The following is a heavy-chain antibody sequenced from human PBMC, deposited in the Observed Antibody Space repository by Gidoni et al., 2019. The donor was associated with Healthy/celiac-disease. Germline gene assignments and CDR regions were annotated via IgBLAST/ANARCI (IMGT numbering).Heavy chain of an antibody. CDR2: IGTAGDT. J-gene: IGHJ6*02. D-gene: IGHD3-3*01. Sequence: EVQLVESGGGLVQPGGSLRLSCAASGFTFSSYDMHWVRQATGKGLEWVSAIGTAGDTYYPGSVKGRFTISRENAKNSLYLQMNSLRAGDTAVYYCARAYPKTIFGVVIAPSDGMDVWGQGTTVTVSS. CDR1: GFTFSSYD. CDR3: ARAYPKTIFGVVIAPSDGMDV. V-gene: IGHV3-13*01.